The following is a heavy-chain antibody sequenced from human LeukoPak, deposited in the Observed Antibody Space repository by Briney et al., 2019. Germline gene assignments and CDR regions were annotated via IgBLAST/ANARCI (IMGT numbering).Heavy chain of an antibody. J-gene: IGHJ3*02. CDR2: INPNSGGT. V-gene: IGHV1-2*02. CDR3: ARVTGNAGLGAYDI. D-gene: IGHD4-23*01. CDR1: GYTFTGYY. Sequence: ASVKVSCKASGYTFTGYYMHWVRQAPGQGLEWMGWINPNSGGTNYAQKFQGRVTITRDTSISTAYMELSRLRSDDTAVYYCARVTGNAGLGAYDIWGQGTMVTVSS.